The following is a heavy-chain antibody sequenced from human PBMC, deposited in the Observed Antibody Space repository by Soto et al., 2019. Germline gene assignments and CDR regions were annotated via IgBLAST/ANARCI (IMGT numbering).Heavy chain of an antibody. CDR3: ARVYCSGGGCYGIDY. Sequence: QVQLVQSGAEVKKPGASVKISCKASGDTFTSYYMHWVRQAPGQGLEWMGIINPSGDTSYAQKFQGRVTMTRDTSTSTVYMEVSSLRSEDTAVCYCARVYCSGGGCYGIDYWGQGTLVTVS. CDR1: GDTFTSYY. V-gene: IGHV1-46*01. D-gene: IGHD2-15*01. J-gene: IGHJ4*02. CDR2: INPSGDT.